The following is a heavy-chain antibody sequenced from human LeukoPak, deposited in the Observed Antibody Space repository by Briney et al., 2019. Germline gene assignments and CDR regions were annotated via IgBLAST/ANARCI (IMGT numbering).Heavy chain of an antibody. J-gene: IGHJ6*03. CDR2: IYYSGST. CDR3: ARVSAALRYYYYMDV. Sequence: SETLSLTCTVSGGSISSSSYYWGWIRQPPGKGLEWIGSIYYSGSTYYNPSLKSRVTISVDTSKNQFSLKLSSVTAADTAVYYCARVSAALRYYYYMDVWGKGTTVTVSS. D-gene: IGHD2-15*01. V-gene: IGHV4-39*07. CDR1: GGSISSSSYY.